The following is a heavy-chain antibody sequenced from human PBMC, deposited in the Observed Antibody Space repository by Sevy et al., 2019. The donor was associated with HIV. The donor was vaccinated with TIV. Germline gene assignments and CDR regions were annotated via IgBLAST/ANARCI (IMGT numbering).Heavy chain of an antibody. CDR3: ASPRANYVDHYFFYAMDV. Sequence: GGSLRLSCAASGFAFSNYYAMHWVRQAPGKGLEWVALISYDGSDKYYADSVKGRFTIARDNFKNTLYLQMKSLTTEDTAVYYCASPRANYVDHYFFYAMDVWGQGATVTVSS. J-gene: IGHJ6*02. CDR2: ISYDGSDK. CDR1: GFAFSNYYA. D-gene: IGHD4-17*01. V-gene: IGHV3-30-3*01.